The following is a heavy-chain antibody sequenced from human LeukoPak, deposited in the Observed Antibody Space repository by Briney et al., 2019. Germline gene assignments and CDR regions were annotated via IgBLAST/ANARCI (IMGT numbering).Heavy chain of an antibody. J-gene: IGHJ6*04. Sequence: ASETLSLTCAVSGGSISSSNWWSWVRQPPGKGLGWIGEIYHSGSTNYNPSLKSRVTISVDKSKNQFSLKLSSVTAADTAVYYCARAYGSEEDYYYGMDVWGKGTTVTISS. V-gene: IGHV4-4*02. CDR3: ARAYGSEEDYYYGMDV. CDR2: IYHSGST. D-gene: IGHD3-10*01. CDR1: GGSISSSNW.